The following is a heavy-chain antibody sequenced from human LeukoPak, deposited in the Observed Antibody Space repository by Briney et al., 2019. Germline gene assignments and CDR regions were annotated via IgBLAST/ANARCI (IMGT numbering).Heavy chain of an antibody. Sequence: GGSLKISCKDSGYSFTSYWIGWVRQMPGKGLEWMRIIYPGDSDTRYSPSFQGQVTISADKSINTAYLQWSSLKASDTAIYYCARRGEAMDPFDYWGQGTLVTVSS. CDR3: ARRGEAMDPFDY. D-gene: IGHD5-18*01. J-gene: IGHJ4*02. V-gene: IGHV5-51*01. CDR1: GYSFTSYW. CDR2: IYPGDSDT.